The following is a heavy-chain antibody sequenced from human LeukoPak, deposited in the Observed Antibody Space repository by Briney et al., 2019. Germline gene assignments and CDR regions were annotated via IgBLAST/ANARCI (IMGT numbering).Heavy chain of an antibody. CDR1: GLTFSSYG. J-gene: IGHJ4*02. Sequence: GGSLRLSCAASGLTFSSYGMHWVRQAPGKGLEWVAVILNDGIRKYYAESVKGRFTISRDNSRNTLYLQMNSLRVEDTAVYYCAKDLDSSGYSYWGQGTLVSVSS. CDR2: ILNDGIRK. CDR3: AKDLDSSGYSY. V-gene: IGHV3-30*18. D-gene: IGHD3-22*01.